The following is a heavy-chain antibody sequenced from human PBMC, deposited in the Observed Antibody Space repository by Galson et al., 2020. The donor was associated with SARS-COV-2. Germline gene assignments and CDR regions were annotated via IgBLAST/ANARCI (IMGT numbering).Heavy chain of an antibody. CDR3: ARGRITMIVVVNAFDI. J-gene: IGHJ3*02. CDR1: GGSISSGGYY. Sequence: SETLSLTCTVSGGSISSGGYYWSWIRQHPGKGLEWLGYINYSGSTYYNPSLKSRVTISVDTSKNQFSLKLSSVTAADTAVYYCARGRITMIVVVNAFDIWGQGTMVTVSS. CDR2: INYSGST. V-gene: IGHV4-31*03. D-gene: IGHD3-22*01.